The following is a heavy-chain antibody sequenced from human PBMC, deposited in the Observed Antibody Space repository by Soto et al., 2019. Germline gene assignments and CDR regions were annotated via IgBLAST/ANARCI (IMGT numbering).Heavy chain of an antibody. V-gene: IGHV3-30-3*01. Sequence: PGGSLRLSCAASGFTFSSYAMHWVRQAPGKGLEWVAVISYDGSNKYSADSVKGRFTISRDNSKNTLYLQMNSLRAEDTAVYYWARGGIAAAHEAFDIWGQGTMVTVSS. D-gene: IGHD6-13*01. CDR2: ISYDGSNK. CDR1: GFTFSSYA. J-gene: IGHJ3*02. CDR3: ARGGIAAAHEAFDI.